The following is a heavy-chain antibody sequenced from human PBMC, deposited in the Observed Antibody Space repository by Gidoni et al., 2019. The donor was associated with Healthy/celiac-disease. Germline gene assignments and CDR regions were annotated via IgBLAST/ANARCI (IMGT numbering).Heavy chain of an antibody. V-gene: IGHV4-61*02. CDR2: IYTSGST. CDR1: GGSISSGSYY. Sequence: QVQLQESGPGLVKPSQTLSLTFTVPGGSISSGSYYWSWIRQPAGKGLEWIGRIYTSGSTNYNPSLKSRVTMSVDTSKNQFSLKLSSVTAADTAVYYCAREEGSGSSSSLDYWGQGTLVTVSS. CDR3: AREEGSGSSSSLDY. D-gene: IGHD6-13*01. J-gene: IGHJ4*02.